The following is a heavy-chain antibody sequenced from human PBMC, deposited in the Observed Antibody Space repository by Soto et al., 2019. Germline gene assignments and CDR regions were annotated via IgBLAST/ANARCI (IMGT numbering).Heavy chain of an antibody. V-gene: IGHV4-4*02. J-gene: IGHJ3*02. CDR3: ARRGSSGWYDVEEAFDI. CDR2: IYHSGST. CDR1: GGSISSSNW. Sequence: WETLSLTCAVSGGSISSSNWWSWVRQPPGKGLEWIGEIYHSGSTNYNPSLKSRVTISVDKSKNQFSLKLSSVTAADTAVYYCARRGSSGWYDVEEAFDIWGQGTMVTVSS. D-gene: IGHD6-19*01.